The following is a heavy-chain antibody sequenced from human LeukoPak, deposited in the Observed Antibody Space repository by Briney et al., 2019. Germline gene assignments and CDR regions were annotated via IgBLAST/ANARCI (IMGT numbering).Heavy chain of an antibody. CDR3: ARWFGELSLFDY. D-gene: IGHD3-10*01. Sequence: SETLSLTCTVSGGSISSYYWSWIRQPPGKGLEWIGYIYYSGSTNYNPSLKSRVTISVDTSKNQFSLKLSSVTAADTAVYYCARWFGELSLFDYWGQGTLVTVSS. V-gene: IGHV4-59*01. CDR2: IYYSGST. J-gene: IGHJ4*02. CDR1: GGSISSYY.